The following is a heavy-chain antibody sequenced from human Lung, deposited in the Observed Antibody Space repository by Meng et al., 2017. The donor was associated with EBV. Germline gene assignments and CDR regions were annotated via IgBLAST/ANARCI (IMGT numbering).Heavy chain of an antibody. Sequence: QVHLPESGPGLVKPSQTLSLTCGVSGRSFSSSYWSWIRQPPGKGLEWIGQINYSGITNYNPSLKSRVTISVDTSKNQFSLSLNSVTAADTAVYYCARGGTSSAPFDYWGQGTLVTVSS. V-gene: IGHV4-34*09. CDR2: INYSGIT. CDR3: ARGGTSSAPFDY. D-gene: IGHD2-2*01. J-gene: IGHJ4*02. CDR1: GRSFSSSY.